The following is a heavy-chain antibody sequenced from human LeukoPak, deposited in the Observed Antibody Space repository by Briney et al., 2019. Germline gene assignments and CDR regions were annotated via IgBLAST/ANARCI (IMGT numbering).Heavy chain of an antibody. CDR1: GGSISSSSYY. Sequence: SETLSLTCTVSGGSISSSSYYWDWIRQPPGEGLEWIGSMSYSGSTYYNPSLKSRVTISEDTSKNQFSLKLSSVTAADTAVYYCARLGRDSSGYYYVFDSWGQGTLVTVSS. D-gene: IGHD3-22*01. CDR2: MSYSGST. CDR3: ARLGRDSSGYYYVFDS. V-gene: IGHV4-39*01. J-gene: IGHJ4*02.